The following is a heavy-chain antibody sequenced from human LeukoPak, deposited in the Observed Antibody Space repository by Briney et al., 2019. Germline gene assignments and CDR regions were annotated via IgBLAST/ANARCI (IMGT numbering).Heavy chain of an antibody. V-gene: IGHV1-69*04. CDR3: ARDLESSGGYWGHAFAI. CDR2: IIPILGIA. D-gene: IGHD6-19*01. Sequence: ASVKVSCKASGGTFSSYAICWVRQAPAQGLEWMGRIIPILGIAKYAQKYHGRVTITADKSTSTAYIELNIQRYDGTALDCCARDLESSGGYWGHAFAIWGQARM. J-gene: IGHJ3*02. CDR1: GGTFSSYA.